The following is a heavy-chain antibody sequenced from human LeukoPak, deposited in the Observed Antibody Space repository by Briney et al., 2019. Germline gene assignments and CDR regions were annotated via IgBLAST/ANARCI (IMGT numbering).Heavy chain of an antibody. J-gene: IGHJ4*02. CDR2: MSHTGAT. V-gene: IGHV4-34*01. Sequence: TSETLSLTCAVFGGSFSGYYWSWIRQSPEKGLEWIGEMSHTGATNYNPSLKSRVTVSVDTSKKQFSLNLRSVTAADTAVYYCARLVAVAGRSYWGQGTLVTVSS. D-gene: IGHD6-19*01. CDR3: ARLVAVAGRSY. CDR1: GGSFSGYY.